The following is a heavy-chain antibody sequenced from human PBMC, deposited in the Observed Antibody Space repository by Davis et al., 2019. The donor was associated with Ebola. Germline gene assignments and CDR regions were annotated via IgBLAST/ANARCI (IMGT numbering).Heavy chain of an antibody. CDR2: INSDGSST. J-gene: IGHJ4*02. D-gene: IGHD3-10*01. Sequence: GESLKISCAASGFTFSSYWMHWVRQAPGKGLVWVSRINSDGSSTSYADSVKGRFTISRDNAKNTLYLQMNSLRAEDTALYYCAKDPGGYYSNFDYWGQGTLVTVSS. CDR1: GFTFSSYW. V-gene: IGHV3-74*01. CDR3: AKDPGGYYSNFDY.